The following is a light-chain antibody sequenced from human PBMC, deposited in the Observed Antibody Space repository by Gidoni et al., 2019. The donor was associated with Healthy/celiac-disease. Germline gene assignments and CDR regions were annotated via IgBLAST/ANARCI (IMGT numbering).Light chain of an antibody. CDR1: QSVLYSSNNMNY. J-gene: IGKJ4*01. Sequence: QSVLYSSNNMNYLAWYQQKPGQPPKLLIYWASTRESGVPDRFSGSGSGTDFTLTISSLQAEDVAVYYCQQYYSTPLTFGGGTKVEIK. V-gene: IGKV4-1*01. CDR3: QQYYSTPLT. CDR2: WAS.